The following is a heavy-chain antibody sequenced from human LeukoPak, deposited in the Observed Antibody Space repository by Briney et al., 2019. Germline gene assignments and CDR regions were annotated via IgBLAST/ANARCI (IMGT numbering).Heavy chain of an antibody. V-gene: IGHV3-48*03. CDR3: ARDNYGSGISYYYGMDV. CDR1: GFTFSSYE. CDR2: ISSSGSTI. J-gene: IGHJ6*02. Sequence: PGGSLRLSCAASGFTFSSYEMNWVRRAPGKGLEWVSYISSSGSTIYYADSVKGRFTVSRDNAKNSLYLQMNSLRAEDTAVYYCARDNYGSGISYYYGMDVRGQGTTVTVSS. D-gene: IGHD3-10*01.